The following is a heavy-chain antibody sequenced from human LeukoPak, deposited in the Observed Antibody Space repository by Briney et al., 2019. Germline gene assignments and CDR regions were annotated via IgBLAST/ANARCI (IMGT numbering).Heavy chain of an antibody. Sequence: ASVKVSCKASGYTFTNYDINWMRQATGQGLEWMGWMDPKSGKTGYVQKFQGRVTTTRDTSINTAYMELSSLTFDDTAVYYCARQPSSAPGGGVWGQGTTVTVSS. CDR3: ARQPSSAPGGGV. CDR1: GYTFTNYD. D-gene: IGHD1-1*01. CDR2: MDPKSGKT. J-gene: IGHJ6*02. V-gene: IGHV1-8*01.